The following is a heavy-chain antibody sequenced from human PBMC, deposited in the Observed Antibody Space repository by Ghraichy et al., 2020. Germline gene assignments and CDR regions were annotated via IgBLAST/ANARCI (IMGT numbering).Heavy chain of an antibody. V-gene: IGHV3-23*01. D-gene: IGHD1-14*01. CDR2: INAGASKT. CDR3: TKKSMYTEYFQQ. J-gene: IGHJ1*01. CDR1: GFTFSNYG. Sequence: GGSLRLSCAASGFTFSNYGMSWVRQAPGKGLEWVACINAGASKTFYAESVEGRFTISRDNSKNTLYLQMNSLRAEDTAVYFCTKKSMYTEYFQQWGQGTLVTVSS.